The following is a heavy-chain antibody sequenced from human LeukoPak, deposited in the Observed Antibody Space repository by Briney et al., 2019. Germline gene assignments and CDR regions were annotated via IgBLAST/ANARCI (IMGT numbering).Heavy chain of an antibody. D-gene: IGHD3-10*01. Sequence: SETLSLTCTVSGASISDSYWSWIRQSPEKGLEWLGYIFHTGSTNYNPPVKSRVTISMDTSKNQFSLRLNSVTAADTAVYYCARHPQEFRSDWFDPWGQGTLVTVSS. CDR2: IFHTGST. CDR1: GASISDSY. V-gene: IGHV4-59*08. J-gene: IGHJ5*02. CDR3: ARHPQEFRSDWFDP.